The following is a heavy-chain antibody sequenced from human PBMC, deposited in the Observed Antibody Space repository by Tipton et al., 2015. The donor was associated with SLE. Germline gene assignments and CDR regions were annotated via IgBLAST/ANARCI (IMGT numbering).Heavy chain of an antibody. Sequence: LRLSCAVYGGSFSGYYWSWIRQPPGKGLEWIGEINHSGSTNYNPSLKSRVTISVDTSKNQFSLKLSSVTAADPAVYYCAGGRWRNFDYWGQGTLVTVSS. CDR1: GGSFSGYY. V-gene: IGHV4-34*01. J-gene: IGHJ4*02. D-gene: IGHD5-24*01. CDR2: INHSGST. CDR3: AGGRWRNFDY.